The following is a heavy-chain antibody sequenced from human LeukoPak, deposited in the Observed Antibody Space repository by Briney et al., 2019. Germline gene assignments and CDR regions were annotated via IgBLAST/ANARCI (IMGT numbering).Heavy chain of an antibody. V-gene: IGHV1-69*06. CDR1: GDTFSSYA. CDR2: IIPIFGTA. Sequence: SVKVSCKASGDTFSSYAINWVRLAPGQGLEWMGGIIPIFGTANYAQKFQGRVTITADKSTSTAYMELSSLRSEDTAVYYCASPDGILTGYYPYWGQGTLVTVSS. CDR3: ASPDGILTGYYPY. J-gene: IGHJ4*02. D-gene: IGHD3-9*01.